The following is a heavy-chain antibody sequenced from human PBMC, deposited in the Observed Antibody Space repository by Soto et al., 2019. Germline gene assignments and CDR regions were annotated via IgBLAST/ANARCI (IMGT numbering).Heavy chain of an antibody. D-gene: IGHD3-16*01. CDR2: ISWNSGSI. V-gene: IGHV3-9*01. J-gene: IGHJ6*02. CDR1: GFTFDDYA. Sequence: PGGSLRLSCAASGFTFDDYAMHWVWQAPGKGLEWVSGISWNSGSIGYADSVKGRFTISRDNAKNSLSLQMNSLRAEDTALYYCAKEKGFGGVRKGMGVWGQGTTVTVSS. CDR3: AKEKGFGGVRKGMGV.